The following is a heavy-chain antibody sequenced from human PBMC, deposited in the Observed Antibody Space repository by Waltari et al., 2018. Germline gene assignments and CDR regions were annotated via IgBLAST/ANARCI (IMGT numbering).Heavy chain of an antibody. CDR2: IYYSGST. CDR1: GGSIRSSSHV. J-gene: IGHJ5*02. CDR3: ARIGSVNWFDP. V-gene: IGHV4-39*01. Sequence: QLQLHESGPGLVEPSATLSLTCTASGGSIRSSSHVWAWIRRPPGKGLEWIGSIYYSGSTFYNPSLKSRVTISVDTSKNQFSLKLTSVTAADTAEYYCARIGSVNWFDPWGQGILVTASS. D-gene: IGHD3-10*01.